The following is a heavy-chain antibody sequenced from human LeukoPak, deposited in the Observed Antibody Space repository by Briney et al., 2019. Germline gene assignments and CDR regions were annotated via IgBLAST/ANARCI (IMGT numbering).Heavy chain of an antibody. J-gene: IGHJ4*02. CDR2: INHSGST. Sequence: SETLSLTCAVYGGSFSGYYWSWIRQPPGKELEWIGEINHSGSTNYNPSLKSRVTISVDTSKNQFSLKLSSVTAADTAVYYCARGIGYWGQGTLVTVSS. CDR3: ARGIGY. CDR1: GGSFSGYY. V-gene: IGHV4-34*01.